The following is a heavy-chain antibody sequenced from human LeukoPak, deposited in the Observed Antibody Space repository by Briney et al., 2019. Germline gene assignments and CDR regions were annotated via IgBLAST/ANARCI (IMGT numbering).Heavy chain of an antibody. V-gene: IGHV3-7*01. D-gene: IGHD3-10*01. CDR3: AREEYYSLIDY. J-gene: IGHJ4*02. CDR1: GFTFSSYR. CDR2: IKQDGSEK. Sequence: SGGSLRLSCAASGFTFSSYRMSWVRQAPGKGLEWVANIKQDGSEKYYVDSVKGRFTISRDNAKNSLYLQMNSLRAEDTAVYYCAREEYYSLIDYWGQGTLVTVSS.